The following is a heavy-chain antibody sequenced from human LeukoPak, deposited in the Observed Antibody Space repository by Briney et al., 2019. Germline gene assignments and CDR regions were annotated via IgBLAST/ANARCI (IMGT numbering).Heavy chain of an antibody. J-gene: IGHJ4*02. CDR3: ARGPRGTVGY. CDR1: GGSFSAYY. CDR2: IDHSGSS. Sequence: SETLSLTCAVYGGSFSAYYRSWIRQPPGKALEWIVEIDHSGSSTYNPSLESRVTISIDASKNQFSLKLRSVTAADTAVYYCARGPRGTVGYWGQGTLVTLSS. V-gene: IGHV4-34*01. D-gene: IGHD1-26*01.